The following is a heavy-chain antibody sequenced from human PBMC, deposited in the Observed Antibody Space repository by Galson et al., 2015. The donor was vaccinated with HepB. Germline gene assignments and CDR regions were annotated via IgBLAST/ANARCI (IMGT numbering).Heavy chain of an antibody. V-gene: IGHV1-69*13. CDR1: GGTFNYFA. CDR2: IIPIFGTP. CDR3: ARSPYDNIWGSYRPVGFDN. D-gene: IGHD3-16*02. Sequence: SVKVSCKVSGGTFNYFALSWVRQAPGQGLEWMGGIIPIFGTPDYAQKFQGRITITADESTSTAYMELSSLTSEDTAMYFCARSPYDNIWGSYRPVGFDNWGQGTLVTVSS. J-gene: IGHJ4*02.